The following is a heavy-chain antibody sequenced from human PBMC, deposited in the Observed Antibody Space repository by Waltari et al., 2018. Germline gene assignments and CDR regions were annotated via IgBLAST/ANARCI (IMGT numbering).Heavy chain of an antibody. CDR3: ARISSTSPRGGMDV. J-gene: IGHJ6*02. Sequence: EVQLVESGGGLVKPGGSLRLSCAASGFTFSSFFMSWVRQAPGKGLEWVSSITQHSRYPHYADSVKGRFTISRDNDKNSLFLQMNSLRVEDTAVYFCARISSTSPRGGMDVWGQGTTVTVSS. CDR2: ITQHSRYP. CDR1: GFTFSSFF. D-gene: IGHD2-2*01. V-gene: IGHV3-21*02.